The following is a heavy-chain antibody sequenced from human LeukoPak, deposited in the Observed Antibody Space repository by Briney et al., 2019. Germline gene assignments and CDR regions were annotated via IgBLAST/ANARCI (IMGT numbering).Heavy chain of an antibody. Sequence: PSETLSLTCAVSGYSISSGYYWGWIRQPPGKGLEWIGSIYHSGSAYYNPSLKSRVTISVDTSKNQFSLKLSSVTAADTAVYYCARQHYFWSGYYFNGLSWFDPWGQGTLVTVSS. D-gene: IGHD3-3*01. J-gene: IGHJ5*02. CDR1: GYSISSGYY. CDR2: IYHSGSA. CDR3: ARQHYFWSGYYFNGLSWFDP. V-gene: IGHV4-38-2*01.